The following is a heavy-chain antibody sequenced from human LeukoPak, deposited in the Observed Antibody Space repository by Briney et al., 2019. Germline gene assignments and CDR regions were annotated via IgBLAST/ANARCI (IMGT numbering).Heavy chain of an antibody. CDR3: ATGLRGENWFDP. CDR1: GYTLTELS. D-gene: IGHD3-10*01. Sequence: ASVKVSCKVSGYTLTELSMHWVRQAPGKGLEWMGGFDPEDGETTYAQKFQGRVTMTEDTSTDTAYMELSSLRSEDTAVYYCATGLRGENWFDPWGQGTLVTVSS. J-gene: IGHJ5*02. V-gene: IGHV1-24*01. CDR2: FDPEDGET.